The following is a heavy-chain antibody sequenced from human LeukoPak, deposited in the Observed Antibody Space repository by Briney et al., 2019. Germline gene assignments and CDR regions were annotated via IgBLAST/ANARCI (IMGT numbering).Heavy chain of an antibody. J-gene: IGHJ4*02. V-gene: IGHV4-59*08. CDR2: IFDNRNT. D-gene: IGHD3-10*01. Sequence: SETLSLTCTVSGDSISSYYWSWIRQPPGKGLEWIGYIFDNRNTKYNPSLKSRVSLSLDTSKNEFSLKLSSVTAADTAVYYCAPMVRGGDYWGQGTLVTVSS. CDR3: APMVRGGDY. CDR1: GDSISSYY.